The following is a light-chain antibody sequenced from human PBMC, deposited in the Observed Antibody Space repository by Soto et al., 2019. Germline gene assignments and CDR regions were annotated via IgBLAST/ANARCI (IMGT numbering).Light chain of an antibody. V-gene: IGLV1-40*01. CDR2: GNS. CDR1: YSNIGAGYE. J-gene: IGLJ2*01. Sequence: QSVLTQPPSVSGAPGQRVTISCTGSYSNIGAGYEVHWYQQIPGTAPKLLIYGNSNRPSGVPDRFSGSKSGTSASLAITGLQAEDEADYYCQSYDSSLSGVVFGGGTKVTVL. CDR3: QSYDSSLSGVV.